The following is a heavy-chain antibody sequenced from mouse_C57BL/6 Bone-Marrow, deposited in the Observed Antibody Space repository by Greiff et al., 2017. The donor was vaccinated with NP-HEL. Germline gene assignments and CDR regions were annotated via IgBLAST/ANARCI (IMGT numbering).Heavy chain of an antibody. CDR2: IYPGSGST. J-gene: IGHJ1*03. V-gene: IGHV1-55*01. CDR3: AQSRETGAEYFDV. Sequence: VQLQQSGAELVKPGASVKMSCKASGYTFTSYWITWVKQRPGQGLEWIGDIYPGSGSTTYNEKFKSKATLTVDTSSSTAYMQLSSLTSEDSAVSYCAQSRETGAEYFDVWGTGTTVTVSS. D-gene: IGHD4-1*01. CDR1: GYTFTSYW.